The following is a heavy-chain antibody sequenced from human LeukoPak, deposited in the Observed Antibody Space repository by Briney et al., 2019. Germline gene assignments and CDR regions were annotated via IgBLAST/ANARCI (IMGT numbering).Heavy chain of an antibody. J-gene: IGHJ3*01. Sequence: ASVKVSCKASGYTFTGYYMHWVRQAPGQGLEWMGWINPNSGGTNYAQKFQGRVTMTRDTSISTAYMELSSLKASDTAIYYCARQRTYRHDAFDLWGQGAMVTVSS. D-gene: IGHD5-12*01. CDR2: INPNSGGT. V-gene: IGHV1-2*02. CDR3: ARQRTYRHDAFDL. CDR1: GYTFTGYY.